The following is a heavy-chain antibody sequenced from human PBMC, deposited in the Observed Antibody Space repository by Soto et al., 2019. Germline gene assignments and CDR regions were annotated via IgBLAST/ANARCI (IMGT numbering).Heavy chain of an antibody. D-gene: IGHD3-10*01. CDR3: ARGRITMVRGVIIRRAYYFDY. J-gene: IGHJ4*02. V-gene: IGHV4-34*01. CDR2: INHSGST. CDR1: GGSFSGYY. Sequence: LSLTCAVYGGSFSGYYWSWIRQPPGKGLEWIGEINHSGSTNYNPSLKSRVTISVDTSKNQFSLKLSSVTAADTAVYYCARGRITMVRGVIIRRAYYFDYWGQGTLVTVSS.